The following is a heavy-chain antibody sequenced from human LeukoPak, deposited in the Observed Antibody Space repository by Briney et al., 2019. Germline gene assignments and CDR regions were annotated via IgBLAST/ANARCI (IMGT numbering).Heavy chain of an antibody. J-gene: IGHJ4*02. V-gene: IGHV3-20*04. CDR1: GFTFDDYG. D-gene: IGHD6-13*01. Sequence: GGSLRLSCAASGFTFDDYGMSWVRQAPGKGLEWVSGINWNGGSTGYADSVKGRFTISRDNAKNSLYLQMNSLRAEDTALYYCARSTAAVADYFFDYWGQGTLVTVSS. CDR2: INWNGGST. CDR3: ARSTAAVADYFFDY.